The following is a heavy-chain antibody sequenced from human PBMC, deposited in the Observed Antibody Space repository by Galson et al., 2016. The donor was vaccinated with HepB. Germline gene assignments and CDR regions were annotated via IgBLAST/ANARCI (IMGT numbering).Heavy chain of an antibody. CDR3: ARGHYDYVWGSHFDY. J-gene: IGHJ4*02. Sequence: TLSLTCTVSNGSVSRGDFYWSWIRQSPGKGLEWIGYIYYSGITYYSPSLKSRVILSVDTSKNQFSLNLSSVTAADTAVYYCARGHYDYVWGSHFDYWGQGMLVTVSS. CDR1: NGSVSRGDFY. V-gene: IGHV4-30-4*01. CDR2: IYYSGIT. D-gene: IGHD3-16*01.